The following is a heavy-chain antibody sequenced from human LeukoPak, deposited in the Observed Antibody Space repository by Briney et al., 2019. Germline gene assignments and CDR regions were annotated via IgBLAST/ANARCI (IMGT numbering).Heavy chain of an antibody. V-gene: IGHV5-51*01. CDR1: GYSFTSYW. D-gene: IGHD6-13*01. CDR3: ARQSSSSWYFDSHEFDY. Sequence: GESLKISCKGSGYSFTSYWIGWVRQMPGKGLEWMGIIYPGDSDTRYSPSFQGQVTISADKSISTAYLQWSSLKASDTAMYYCARQSSSSWYFDSHEFDYWGQGTLVTVSS. CDR2: IYPGDSDT. J-gene: IGHJ4*02.